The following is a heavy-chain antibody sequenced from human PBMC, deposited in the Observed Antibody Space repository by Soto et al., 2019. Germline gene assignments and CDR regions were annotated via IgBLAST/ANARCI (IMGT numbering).Heavy chain of an antibody. CDR1: GYTCTSYG. CDR2: ISAYNGNT. CDR3: ARAGRTDIVVVPAAIRIFDY. J-gene: IGHJ4*02. Sequence: APVKVAGKASGYTCTSYGISWVRQAPGQGLERMGWISAYNGNTNYAQKLQGRVTMTTDTSTSTAYMELRSLRSDDTAVYYCARAGRTDIVVVPAAIRIFDYWGQGTLVTVSS. D-gene: IGHD2-2*02. V-gene: IGHV1-18*01.